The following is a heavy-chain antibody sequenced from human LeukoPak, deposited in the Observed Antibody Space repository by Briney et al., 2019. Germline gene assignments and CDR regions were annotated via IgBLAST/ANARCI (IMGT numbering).Heavy chain of an antibody. CDR2: IIPIFGTA. J-gene: IGHJ4*02. V-gene: IGHV1-69*05. CDR3: ARGGGEGWLQLQEFDY. D-gene: IGHD5-24*01. Sequence: SVKVSCKASGGTFSSYAISWVRQAPGQGLEWMGRIIPIFGTANYAQKFQGRVTITTDESTSTAYMELSSLRSEDTAVYYCARGGGEGWLQLQEFDYWGQGTLVTVSS. CDR1: GGTFSSYA.